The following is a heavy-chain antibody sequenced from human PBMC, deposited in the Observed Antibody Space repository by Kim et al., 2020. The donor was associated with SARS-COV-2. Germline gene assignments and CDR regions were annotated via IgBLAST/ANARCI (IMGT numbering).Heavy chain of an antibody. CDR3: ARQEVTMVRGAHAFDI. CDR1: GGSISSYY. V-gene: IGHV4-59*08. J-gene: IGHJ3*02. D-gene: IGHD3-10*01. Sequence: SETLSLTCTVSGGSISSYYWSWIRQPPGKGLEWIGYIYYSGSTNYNPSLKSRVTISVDTSKNQFSLKLSSVTAADTAVYYCARQEVTMVRGAHAFDIWGQGTMVTVSS. CDR2: IYYSGST.